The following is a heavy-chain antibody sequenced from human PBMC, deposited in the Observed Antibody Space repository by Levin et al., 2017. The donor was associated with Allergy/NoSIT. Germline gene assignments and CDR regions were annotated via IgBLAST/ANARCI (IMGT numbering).Heavy chain of an antibody. J-gene: IGHJ3*02. CDR3: ARLNREKGAFDI. V-gene: IGHV4-39*01. CDR2: IFYSGST. D-gene: IGHD1-26*01. Sequence: ASETLSLTCIVSGGSIISDSYFWVWIRQPPGKGLEWIGNIFYSGSTYYNPSLKSRLTISVDTSKRQFSLRLNSGTAADTAVYNCARLNREKGAFDIWGQGAMVTVSS. CDR1: GGSIISDSYF.